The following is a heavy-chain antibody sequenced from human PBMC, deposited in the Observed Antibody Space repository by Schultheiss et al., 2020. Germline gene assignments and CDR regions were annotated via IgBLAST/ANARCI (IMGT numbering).Heavy chain of an antibody. D-gene: IGHD4-17*01. CDR2: ISGSGGST. Sequence: LSLTCAVSGGSISSSNWWSWVRQPPGKGLEWVSAISGSGGSTYYADSVKGRFTISRDNSKNTLYLQMNSLRAEDTAVYYCARDLTPVDYGDYGYPNYGMDVWGQGTTVTVSS. CDR1: GGSISSSN. V-gene: IGHV3-23*01. CDR3: ARDLTPVDYGDYGYPNYGMDV. J-gene: IGHJ6*02.